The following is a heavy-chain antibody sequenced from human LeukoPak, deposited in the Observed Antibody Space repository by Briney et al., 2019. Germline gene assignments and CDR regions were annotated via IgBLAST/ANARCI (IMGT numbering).Heavy chain of an antibody. CDR1: GGSTSSSSYY. Sequence: SETLSLTCTVSGGSTSSSSYYWSWIRQPPGKGLEWIGYIYYSGSTNYNPSLKSRVTISVDTSKNQFSLKLSSVTAADTAVYYCARAVISYYYYYMDVWGKGTTVTISS. CDR2: IYYSGST. V-gene: IGHV4-61*01. CDR3: ARAVISYYYYYMDV. J-gene: IGHJ6*03. D-gene: IGHD3-10*01.